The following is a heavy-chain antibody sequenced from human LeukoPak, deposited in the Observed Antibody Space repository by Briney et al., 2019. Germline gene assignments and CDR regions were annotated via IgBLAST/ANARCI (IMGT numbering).Heavy chain of an antibody. CDR2: IYYSGST. CDR1: GASISSGDYY. Sequence: SQTLSLTCTVSGASISSGDYYWSWIRQPPGKGLEWIGYIYYSGSTYYNPSLKSRVTISRDTSKNQVSLKVSSVTAADMAVYYCARVPYGDYINYWGQGTLVTVSS. V-gene: IGHV4-30-4*01. D-gene: IGHD4-17*01. J-gene: IGHJ4*02. CDR3: ARVPYGDYINY.